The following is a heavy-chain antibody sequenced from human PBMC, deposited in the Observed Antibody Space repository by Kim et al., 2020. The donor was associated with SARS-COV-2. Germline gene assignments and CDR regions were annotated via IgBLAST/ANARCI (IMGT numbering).Heavy chain of an antibody. V-gene: IGHV4-34*01. Sequence: PSLKSPVTISVDTSKNQFSLKLSSVTAADTAGYYCAGGRRYSGTWRGMDVWGQGTTVTVSS. D-gene: IGHD6-13*01. J-gene: IGHJ6*02. CDR3: AGGRRYSGTWRGMDV.